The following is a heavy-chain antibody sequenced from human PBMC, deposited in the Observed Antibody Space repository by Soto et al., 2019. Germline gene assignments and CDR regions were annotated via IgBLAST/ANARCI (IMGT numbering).Heavy chain of an antibody. V-gene: IGHV4-31*03. CDR1: GGSISSGGYY. Sequence: QVQLQESGPGLVKPSQTLSLTCTVSGGSISSGGYYWSWIRQHPGKGLEWIGYIYYSGSTYYNPTLKSRVTISVDTSKNQFSLKLSSVTAADTAVYYCARGTYEDFWRGPTDIDYWGQGTLVTVSS. D-gene: IGHD3-3*01. CDR2: IYYSGST. J-gene: IGHJ4*02. CDR3: ARGTYEDFWRGPTDIDY.